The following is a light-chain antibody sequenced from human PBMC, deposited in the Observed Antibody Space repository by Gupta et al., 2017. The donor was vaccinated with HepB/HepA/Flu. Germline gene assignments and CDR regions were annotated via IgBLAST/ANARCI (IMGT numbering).Light chain of an antibody. J-gene: IGKJ4*01. CDR3: LQGKPLNT. V-gene: IGKV2-30*01. CDR2: QGS. CDR1: QSLVFSDGNNF. Sequence: DVVLTQSPLSLPVTLGQPASISCRSSQSLVFSDGNNFLHWFQQRPGQSPRRLLYQGSKRDFGDPERFSGSGAGNDFTLRSSRGEAEDGAIYYCLQGKPLNTFGRGTKVEIK.